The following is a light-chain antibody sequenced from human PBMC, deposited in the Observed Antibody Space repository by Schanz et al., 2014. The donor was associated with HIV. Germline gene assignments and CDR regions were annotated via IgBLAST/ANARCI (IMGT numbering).Light chain of an antibody. V-gene: IGLV4-69*01. CDR2: LNSDGSH. CDR3: QTWGTGIQV. Sequence: QLVLTQSPSASASLGASVKLTCTLDSGHRTYAIAWHQQQPEKGPRYLMKLNSDGSHSKGDGIPDRFSGSSSGAERYLTISSLQSEDEADYYCQTWGTGIQVFGGGTKVTVL. CDR1: SGHRTYA. J-gene: IGLJ3*02.